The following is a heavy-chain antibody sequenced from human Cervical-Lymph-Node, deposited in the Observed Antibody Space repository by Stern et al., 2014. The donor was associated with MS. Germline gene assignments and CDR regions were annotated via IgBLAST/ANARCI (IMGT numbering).Heavy chain of an antibody. V-gene: IGHV3-30*04. CDR3: ARGTIGPITTYYYDSSGYD. J-gene: IGHJ4*02. D-gene: IGHD3-22*01. Sequence: VQLVESGGGVVQPGRSLRLSCAASGFTFSSYAMHWVRQAPGKGLEWVAVISYDGSNKYYADSVKGRFTISRDNSKNTLYLQMNSLRAEDTAVYYCARGTIGPITTYYYDSSGYDWGQGTLVTVSS. CDR1: GFTFSSYA. CDR2: ISYDGSNK.